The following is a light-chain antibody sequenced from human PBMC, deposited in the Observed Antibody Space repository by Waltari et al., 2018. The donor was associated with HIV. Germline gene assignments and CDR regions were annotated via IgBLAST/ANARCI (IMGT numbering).Light chain of an antibody. V-gene: IGLV1-51*01. Sequence: QSVLTQPPSVYAAPGQKVTISCSVISTNIFHHYVSWSQQLPGTAPNLLMYDKYKRPLGIPVRFSGSKSGTSATLDITGLQTGDAADYYCGTWDDHLRIFGGGTKLTVL. CDR3: GTWDDHLRI. CDR1: STNIFHHY. CDR2: DKY. J-gene: IGLJ2*01.